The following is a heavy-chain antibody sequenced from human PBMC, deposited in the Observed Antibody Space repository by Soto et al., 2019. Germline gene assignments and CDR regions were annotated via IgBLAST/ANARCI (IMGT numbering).Heavy chain of an antibody. D-gene: IGHD6-13*01. Sequence: PSETLSLTCAVYGGSFSCYYWSWIRQPPGKGLEWIGEINHSGSTNYNPSLKSRVTISVDTSKNQFSLKLSSVTAADTAVYYCARGHIAAAGTCWFDPWGQGTLVTVSS. CDR3: ARGHIAAAGTCWFDP. J-gene: IGHJ5*02. CDR1: GGSFSCYY. CDR2: INHSGST. V-gene: IGHV4-34*01.